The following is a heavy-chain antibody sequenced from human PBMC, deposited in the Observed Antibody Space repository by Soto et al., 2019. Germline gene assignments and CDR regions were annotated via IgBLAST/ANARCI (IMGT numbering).Heavy chain of an antibody. J-gene: IGHJ4*02. CDR2: NIPIFGTA. D-gene: IGHD3-22*01. Sequence: QVQLVQSGAEVRKPGSSVRVSCKASGGSFNRHTISWVRQAPGQGLAWMGGNIPIFGTANHAQKFQGRVTIIADESTSTVYMELSSLRSDDTAIYYCARGWGYDSTDYYYAYWGQGTLVIVSS. V-gene: IGHV1-69*01. CDR3: ARGWGYDSTDYYYAY. CDR1: GGSFNRHT.